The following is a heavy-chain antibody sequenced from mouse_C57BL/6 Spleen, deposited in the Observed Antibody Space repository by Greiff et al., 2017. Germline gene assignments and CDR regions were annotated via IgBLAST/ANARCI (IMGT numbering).Heavy chain of an antibody. J-gene: IGHJ2*01. V-gene: IGHV1-54*01. CDR3: ARSGGDD. CDR2: INPGSGGT. CDR1: GYAFTNYL. Sequence: QVQLQQSGAELVRPGTSVKVSCKASGYAFTNYLIEWVKQRPGQGLVWIGVINPGSGGTNYNGKFKGKATMTADKSSSTAYMQLSSVTAEDSAVYFCARSGGDDWGQGTTLTVSS.